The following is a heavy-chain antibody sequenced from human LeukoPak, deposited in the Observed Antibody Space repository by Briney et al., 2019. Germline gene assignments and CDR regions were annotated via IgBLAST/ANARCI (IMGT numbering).Heavy chain of an antibody. J-gene: IGHJ5*02. D-gene: IGHD3-10*01. CDR2: IRSKAYGGTT. CDR3: TSRITRGGHWFDP. CDR1: GFTFGDYA. V-gene: IGHV3-49*03. Sequence: GGSLRLSCTASGFTFGDYAMSWFRQAPGKGLEWVGFIRSKAYGGTTEYAASVEGRFTISRDDSKSIAYLQMNSLKTEDTAVYYCTSRITRGGHWFDPWGQGTLVTVSS.